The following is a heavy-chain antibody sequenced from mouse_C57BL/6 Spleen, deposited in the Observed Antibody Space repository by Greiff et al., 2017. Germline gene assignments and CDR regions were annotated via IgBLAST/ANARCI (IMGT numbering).Heavy chain of an antibody. CDR3: ARYDDYGYAMDY. CDR2: IDPSDSET. Sequence: VQLQQPGAELVRPGSSVKLSCKASGYTFTSYWMHWVKQRPIQGLEWIGNIDPSDSETHYNQKFKDKATLTVDKSSSTAYMQLSSLTSEDSAVYYCARYDDYGYAMDYWGQGTSVTVSS. J-gene: IGHJ4*01. V-gene: IGHV1-52*01. D-gene: IGHD2-3*01. CDR1: GYTFTSYW.